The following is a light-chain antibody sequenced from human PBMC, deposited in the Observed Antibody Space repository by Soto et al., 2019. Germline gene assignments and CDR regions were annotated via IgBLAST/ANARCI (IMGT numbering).Light chain of an antibody. J-gene: IGKJ1*01. V-gene: IGKV1-17*01. CDR1: QGIGND. CDR3: QQYETFSGT. Sequence: IQMTQSPSSLSASFGDRVTITCRASQGIGNDLGWYQQKPGKAPKLLIYDASALPRGVPSRFSGSGSGTKFTLTIASLQPDDFATYYCQQYETFSGTFGPGTKVDIK. CDR2: DAS.